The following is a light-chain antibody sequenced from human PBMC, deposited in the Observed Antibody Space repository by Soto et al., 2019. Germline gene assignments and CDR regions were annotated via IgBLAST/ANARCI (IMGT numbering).Light chain of an antibody. Sequence: DIQMTQSPSSLSASVGDRVTITCQASQDIKNYLNWSQQKSVKAPQLLLYDASDLATGVPSRFSASGSWTDFTFTISSLQPEDIAPYYCQHYDNHPLTFCGGTKVEIK. CDR3: QHYDNHPLT. CDR2: DAS. CDR1: QDIKNY. V-gene: IGKV1-33*01. J-gene: IGKJ4*01.